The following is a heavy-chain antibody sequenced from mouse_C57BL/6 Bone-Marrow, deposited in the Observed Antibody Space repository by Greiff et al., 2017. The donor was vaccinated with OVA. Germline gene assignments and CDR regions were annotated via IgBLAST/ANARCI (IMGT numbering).Heavy chain of an antibody. D-gene: IGHD2-2*01. Sequence: EVKLMESGPGLVKPSQSLSLTCSVTGYSITSGYYWNWIRQFPGNKLEWMGYISYDGSNNYNPSLKNRISITRDTSKNQFFLKLNSVTTEDTATYYCARDPPFYYGYDGGFAYWGQGTLVTVSA. CDR1: GYSITSGYY. J-gene: IGHJ3*01. CDR3: ARDPPFYYGYDGGFAY. CDR2: ISYDGSN. V-gene: IGHV3-6*01.